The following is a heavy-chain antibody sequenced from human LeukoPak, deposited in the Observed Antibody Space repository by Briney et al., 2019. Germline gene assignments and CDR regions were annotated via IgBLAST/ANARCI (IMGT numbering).Heavy chain of an antibody. D-gene: IGHD6-13*01. CDR1: GFTFSSYG. Sequence: GGSLRLSCAASGFTFSSYGMHWVRQAPGKGLEWVAVISYDGSNKYYADSVKGRFTISRDNSKNTLYLQMNSLRAEDTAVYYCAKGIAVDYWGQGTLVAVSS. V-gene: IGHV3-30*18. CDR3: AKGIAVDY. CDR2: ISYDGSNK. J-gene: IGHJ4*02.